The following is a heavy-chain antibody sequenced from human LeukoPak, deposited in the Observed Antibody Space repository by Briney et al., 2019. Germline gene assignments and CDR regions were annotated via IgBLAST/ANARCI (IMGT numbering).Heavy chain of an antibody. CDR2: ISAYNGNT. D-gene: IGHD6-19*01. J-gene: IGHJ6*02. CDR1: GYTFTRYG. CDR3: ARDPGQWLVQYYYYYGMDV. Sequence: ASVKVSCKASGYTFTRYGISWVRQAPGQGLEWMGWISAYNGNTNYAQKLQGRVTMTTDTSTSTAYMELRSLRSDDTAVYYCARDPGQWLVQYYYYYGMDVWGQGTTVTVSS. V-gene: IGHV1-18*01.